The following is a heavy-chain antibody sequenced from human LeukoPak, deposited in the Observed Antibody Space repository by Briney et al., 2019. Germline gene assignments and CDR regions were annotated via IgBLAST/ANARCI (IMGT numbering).Heavy chain of an antibody. CDR1: GGSISSYY. CDR2: IYTSGST. V-gene: IGHV4-4*08. J-gene: IGHJ6*02. CDR3: AREAYDFWSGFSGGMDV. D-gene: IGHD3-3*01. Sequence: PSETLSLTCTVSGGSISSYYWSWIRQPPGKGLEWIGYIYTSGSTNYNPSLKSRVTMSVDTSKNQFSLKLSSVTAADTAVYYCAREAYDFWSGFSGGMDVWGQGTTVTVSS.